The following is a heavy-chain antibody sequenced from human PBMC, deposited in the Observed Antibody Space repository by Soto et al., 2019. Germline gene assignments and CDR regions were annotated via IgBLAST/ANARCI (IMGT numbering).Heavy chain of an antibody. CDR2: ISGSGGST. CDR3: AKDEAVAGTMSDTVGGLDV. J-gene: IGHJ6*02. CDR1: GFTFSSYA. V-gene: IGHV3-23*01. D-gene: IGHD6-19*01. Sequence: GGSLRLSCAASGFTFSSYAMSWVRQAPGKGLEWVSAISGSGGSTYYADSVKGRFTISRDNSKNTLYLQMNSLRAEDTAVYYCAKDEAVAGTMSDTVGGLDVWGQGTTVTVSS.